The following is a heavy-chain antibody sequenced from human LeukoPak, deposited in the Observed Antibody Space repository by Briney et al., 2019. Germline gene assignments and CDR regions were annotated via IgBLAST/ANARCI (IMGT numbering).Heavy chain of an antibody. CDR2: ISSSGITL. J-gene: IGHJ4*02. D-gene: IGHD2-15*01. CDR3: ARSQLHIVVVVAAKPQHILTYYFDY. Sequence: GGSLRLSCAASGFPFSDYFMSWIRQAPGKGLEWISYISSSGITLYYAESVKGRFTISRDNAKNSLYLQMNSLRAEDTAVYYCARSQLHIVVVVAAKPQHILTYYFDYWGQGTLVTVSS. V-gene: IGHV3-11*04. CDR1: GFPFSDYF.